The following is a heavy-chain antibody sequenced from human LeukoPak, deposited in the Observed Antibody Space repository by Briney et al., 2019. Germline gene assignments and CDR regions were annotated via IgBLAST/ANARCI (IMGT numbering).Heavy chain of an antibody. J-gene: IGHJ4*02. CDR1: GFTVITND. V-gene: IGHV3-53*01. Sequence: GGSLRLSCAASGFTVITNDMTWVRQAPGRGREWVSGLYSDGNTKYADSVQGRFTISRNNSKNTLYLEMNSLSPDDPAVYYCARGVEPLAANTLAYWGQGTLVTVSS. CDR2: LYSDGNT. CDR3: ARGVEPLAANTLAY. D-gene: IGHD1-14*01.